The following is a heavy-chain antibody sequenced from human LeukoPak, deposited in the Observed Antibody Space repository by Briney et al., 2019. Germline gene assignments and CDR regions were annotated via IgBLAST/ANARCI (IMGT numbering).Heavy chain of an antibody. D-gene: IGHD1-26*01. CDR3: AKDEVGGHFEY. Sequence: GGSLRLSCAVSGFTVSGNYMSWIRQAPGKGLEWVAKINKDGSQKYYVDSVKGRFTISRDNAKNSLYLQMNSLRAEDTAVYYCAKDEVGGHFEYWGQGTLVTVSS. CDR2: INKDGSQK. CDR1: GFTVSGNY. V-gene: IGHV3-7*01. J-gene: IGHJ4*02.